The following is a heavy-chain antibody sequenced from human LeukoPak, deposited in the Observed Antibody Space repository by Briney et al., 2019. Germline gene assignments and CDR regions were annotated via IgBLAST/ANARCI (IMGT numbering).Heavy chain of an antibody. CDR2: INPNSGGT. CDR3: ASQDVGAAAGSVDY. D-gene: IGHD6-13*01. Sequence: ASVKVSCTASGYTFTGYYMHWVRQAPGQGLEWMGWINPNSGGTNYAQKFQGRVTMTRDTSISTAYVELGRLRSDDTAVYYCASQDVGAAAGSVDYWGQGTLVTVSS. J-gene: IGHJ4*02. CDR1: GYTFTGYY. V-gene: IGHV1-2*02.